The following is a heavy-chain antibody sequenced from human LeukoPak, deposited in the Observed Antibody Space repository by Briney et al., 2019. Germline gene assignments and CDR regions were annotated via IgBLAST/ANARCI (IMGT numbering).Heavy chain of an antibody. CDR2: ISSSSSYI. D-gene: IGHD3-22*01. CDR3: ARDLDYYDSSGVG. V-gene: IGHV3-21*01. Sequence: GGSLRLSCAASGFTISSYSMNWVRQAPGKGLEWVSSISSSSSYIYYADSVKGRFTISRDNAKNSLYLQMNSLRAEDTAVYYCARDLDYYDSSGVGWGQGTLVTVSS. CDR1: GFTISSYS. J-gene: IGHJ4*02.